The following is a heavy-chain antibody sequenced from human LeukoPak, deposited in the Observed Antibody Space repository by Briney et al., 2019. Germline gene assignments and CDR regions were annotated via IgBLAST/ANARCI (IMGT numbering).Heavy chain of an antibody. CDR1: GFTFSSYS. CDR2: ISSSSSYI. V-gene: IGHV3-21*01. D-gene: IGHD6-19*01. CDR3: ARGGSGWLFYY. Sequence: GGSLRLSCAASGFTFSSYSMNWVRQAPGKGLEWVSSISSSSSYIYYADSVKGRFTISRDNAKNSLYLQMNSLRAEDTAVYYCARGGSGWLFYYWGQGTLVTVSS. J-gene: IGHJ4*02.